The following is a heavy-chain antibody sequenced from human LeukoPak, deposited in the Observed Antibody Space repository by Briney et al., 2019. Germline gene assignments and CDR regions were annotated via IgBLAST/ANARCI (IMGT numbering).Heavy chain of an antibody. Sequence: PGGSLRLSWAASGFIFSSYSMNWVRQAPGKGLEWVSSISSSSTYIYYAESVKGRVTISRDNAKNSLSLQMNSLRAEDTAVYYCARGGEPVGFDYWGQGTLVTVSS. D-gene: IGHD1-26*01. CDR1: GFIFSSYS. CDR3: ARGGEPVGFDY. CDR2: ISSSSTYI. J-gene: IGHJ4*02. V-gene: IGHV3-21*01.